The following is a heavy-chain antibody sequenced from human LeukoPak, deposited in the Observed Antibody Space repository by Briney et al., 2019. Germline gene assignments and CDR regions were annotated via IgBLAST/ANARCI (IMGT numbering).Heavy chain of an antibody. D-gene: IGHD2-2*01. CDR2: ISGYNGNT. CDR3: ARDVGDIVTIPAAITVP. CDR1: GYSLRSYG. Sequence: GASVKVSCKGSGYSLRSYGINWVRQAPGQGLEWMGWISGYNGNTNYAQMVQGRVTMTTDTSTSTAYMELRSLRSDDTAMYYCARDVGDIVTIPAAITVPWGQGTLVTVSS. V-gene: IGHV1-18*01. J-gene: IGHJ5*02.